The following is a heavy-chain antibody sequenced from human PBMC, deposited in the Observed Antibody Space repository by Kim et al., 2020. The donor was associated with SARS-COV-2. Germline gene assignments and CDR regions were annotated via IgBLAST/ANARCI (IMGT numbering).Heavy chain of an antibody. CDR2: INHSGST. Sequence: SETLSLTCAVYGGSFSGYYWSWIRQPPGKGLEWIGEINHSGSTNYNPSLKSRVTISVDTSKNQFSLKLSSVTAADTAVYYCARWTKNPSITMVRGVITIAWFDPGAREPWSPSPQ. J-gene: IGHJ5*02. V-gene: IGHV4-34*01. CDR3: ARWTKNPSITMVRGVITIAWFDP. CDR1: GGSFSGYY. D-gene: IGHD3-10*01.